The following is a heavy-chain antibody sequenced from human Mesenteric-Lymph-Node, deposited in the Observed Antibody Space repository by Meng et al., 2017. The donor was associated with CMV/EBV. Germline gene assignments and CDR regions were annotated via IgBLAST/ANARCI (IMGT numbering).Heavy chain of an antibody. CDR2: IYYSGST. CDR1: GDSTRSGDNY. V-gene: IGHV4-30-4*08. CDR3: ARRNLYYFDY. J-gene: IGHJ4*02. Sequence: LRLSCTVPGDSTRSGDNYWSWIRQPPGKGLEWTGYIYYSGSTYYNPSLKSRVIISVDTSKNQFSLELSSVTAADTAFYCCARRNLYYFDYWGQRTLVTVSS.